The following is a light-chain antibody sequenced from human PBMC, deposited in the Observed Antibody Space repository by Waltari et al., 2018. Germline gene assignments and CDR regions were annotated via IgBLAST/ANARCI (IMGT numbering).Light chain of an antibody. CDR1: HSDVGAYDF. Sequence: QSALTQPASVSGSPGQSITISCSGTHSDVGAYDFFPLYQQHPGKAPHLIIYEVSNRPSGISNRFSASKSGNTASLTISGLQAEDEADYYCSSYTTSSAPGVFGTGTRVTVL. CDR2: EVS. V-gene: IGLV2-14*01. CDR3: SSYTTSSAPGV. J-gene: IGLJ1*01.